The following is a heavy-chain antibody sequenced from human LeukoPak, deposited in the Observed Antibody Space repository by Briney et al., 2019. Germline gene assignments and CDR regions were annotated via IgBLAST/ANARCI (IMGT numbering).Heavy chain of an antibody. Sequence: PGRSLRLSCAASGFTFSSYAMHWVRQAPGKGLEWVAVISYDGSNKYYADSVKGRFTISRDNSKNTLYLQMNSLRAEDTAVYYCAKASSSWFHYFDYWGQGTLVTVSS. J-gene: IGHJ4*02. V-gene: IGHV3-30-3*01. CDR2: ISYDGSNK. D-gene: IGHD6-13*01. CDR1: GFTFSSYA. CDR3: AKASSSWFHYFDY.